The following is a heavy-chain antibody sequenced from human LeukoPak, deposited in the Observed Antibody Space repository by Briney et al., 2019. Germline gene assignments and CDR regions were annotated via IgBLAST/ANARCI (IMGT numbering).Heavy chain of an antibody. J-gene: IGHJ3*02. CDR2: IGTAGDT. CDR1: GFTFSSYD. Sequence: GGSLRLSCAASGFTFSSYDMHWVRQATGKGLEWVSAIGTAGDTYYPGSVKGRFTISRENAKNSLYLQMNSLRAGDTAVYYCARDDFWSGSEDAFDIWGQGTMVTVSS. V-gene: IGHV3-13*01. CDR3: ARDDFWSGSEDAFDI. D-gene: IGHD3-3*01.